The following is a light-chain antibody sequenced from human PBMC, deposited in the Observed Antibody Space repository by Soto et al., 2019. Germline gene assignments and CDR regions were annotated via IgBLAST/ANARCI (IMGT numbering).Light chain of an antibody. CDR2: ATS. J-gene: IGKJ1*01. CDR3: QQFGISPWT. V-gene: IGKV3-20*01. Sequence: DNVMTQSPDTLSVSPGDRATLSCRASRIIGHNYLAWYQQKRGQPPGLLIYATSTRATGIPDRFSGSGSVTNFTLTISRLEPVDFAVYYCQQFGISPWTFGQGTKVEIK. CDR1: RIIGHNY.